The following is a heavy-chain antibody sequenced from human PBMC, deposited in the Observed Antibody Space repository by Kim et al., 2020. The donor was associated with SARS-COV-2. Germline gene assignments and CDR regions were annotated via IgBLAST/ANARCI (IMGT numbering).Heavy chain of an antibody. Sequence: GGSLRLSCVPSVISISDYWMHWVRQAPGKGPEWVSRISRDGRTTNYADSVKGRFTISRDNAKNTLYLQMTSLRVEDTAVYYCARRETHFRGWGQGTLVTVSS. V-gene: IGHV3-74*01. CDR1: VISISDYW. CDR2: ISRDGRTT. J-gene: IGHJ4*02. D-gene: IGHD3-10*01. CDR3: ARRETHFRG.